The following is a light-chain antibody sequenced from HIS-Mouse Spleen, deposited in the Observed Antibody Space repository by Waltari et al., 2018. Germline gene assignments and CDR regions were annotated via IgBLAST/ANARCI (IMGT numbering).Light chain of an antibody. CDR2: EGS. CDR1: RSDVGSYTL. CDR3: CSYAGSSTWV. V-gene: IGLV2-23*01. J-gene: IGLJ3*02. Sequence: QSALTQPASVSGSPGPSIPISCTGPRSDVGSYTLFSWYQQHPGKAPKLLIYEGSKRPSGVSNRFSGSKSGNTASLTISGLQAEDEADYYCCSYAGSSTWVFGGGTKLTVL.